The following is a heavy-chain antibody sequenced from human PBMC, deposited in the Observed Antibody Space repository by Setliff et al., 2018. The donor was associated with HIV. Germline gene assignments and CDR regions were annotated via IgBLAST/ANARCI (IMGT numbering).Heavy chain of an antibody. J-gene: IGHJ4*02. CDR1: GFTFGDFA. Sequence: PGGSLRLSCTASGFTFGDFAMGWVRQAPGKGLEWVGFIRRKVYGGTTEYAASVKGSFTISRDDSKSIAYLQMNSLETEDTAVYYCARHYFFDYWSQGTLVTVSS. V-gene: IGHV3-49*04. CDR3: ARHYFFDY. CDR2: IRRKVYGGTT.